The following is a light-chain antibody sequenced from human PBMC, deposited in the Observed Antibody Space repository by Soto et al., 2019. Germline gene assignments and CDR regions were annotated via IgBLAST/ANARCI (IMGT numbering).Light chain of an antibody. CDR1: SSNTGAGYD. CDR2: GNS. CDR3: QSYGSSLSAL. Sequence: QSALTQPPSVSGAPGQRVTISCTGSSSNTGAGYDVHWYQQLPGTAPKLLIYGNSNRPSGVPDRFSGSKSGTSASLAITGLQAEDEADYYCQSYGSSLSALFGTGTEVTVL. V-gene: IGLV1-40*01. J-gene: IGLJ1*01.